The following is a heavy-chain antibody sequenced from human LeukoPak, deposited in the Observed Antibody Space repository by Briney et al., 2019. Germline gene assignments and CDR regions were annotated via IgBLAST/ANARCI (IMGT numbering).Heavy chain of an antibody. CDR1: GGSISSGGYY. V-gene: IGHV4-31*03. Sequence: SVTLSLICTVSGGSISSGGYYWSWIRQHPGKGLEWIGYIYYSGSTYYNPSLKSRVTISVDTSKNQFSLKLSSVTAADTAVYYCARDRNYYGSGSPGHAFDIWGQGTMVTVSS. CDR2: IYYSGST. J-gene: IGHJ3*02. D-gene: IGHD3-10*01. CDR3: ARDRNYYGSGSPGHAFDI.